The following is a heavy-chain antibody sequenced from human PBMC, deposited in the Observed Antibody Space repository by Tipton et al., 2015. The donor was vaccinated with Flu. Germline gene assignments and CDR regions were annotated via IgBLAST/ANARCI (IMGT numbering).Heavy chain of an antibody. D-gene: IGHD3-10*02. V-gene: IGHV4-39*01. J-gene: IGHJ4*02. CDR2: IYPSGST. Sequence: TLSLTCTVSSGSISSSSYFCAWIRQPPGKGLELIGSIYPSGSTYYNPSLKSRVTISVDTSKGQFSLMLRSVTAADTAVYYCARLSYYDVDLKNFYFDHWGQGALVTVSS. CDR1: SGSISSSSYF. CDR3: ARLSYYDVDLKNFYFDH.